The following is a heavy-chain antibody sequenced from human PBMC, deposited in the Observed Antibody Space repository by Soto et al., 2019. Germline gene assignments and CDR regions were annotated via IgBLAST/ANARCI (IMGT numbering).Heavy chain of an antibody. CDR1: GFTFSYSW. CDR2: IKSKSDGGTK. Sequence: GGSLRLSCSAYGFTFSYSWMSWVRQAPGKGLEWVGGIKSKSDGGTKDYAEPVKGRFINSREDSKNMLYLQMNSLETEDTAVYYCTTENSSGSLDYWGQGTLVTVSS. CDR3: TTENSSGSLDY. D-gene: IGHD4-4*01. J-gene: IGHJ4*02. V-gene: IGHV3-15*01.